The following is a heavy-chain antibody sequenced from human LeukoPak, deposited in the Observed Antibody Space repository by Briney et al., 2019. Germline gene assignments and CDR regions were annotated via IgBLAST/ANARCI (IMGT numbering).Heavy chain of an antibody. CDR2: INAGNGNT. V-gene: IGHV1-3*01. CDR3: ARVQSAYCSSSSCYGGYFDY. Sequence: RASVKVSCKASGYTFTSYAMHWVRQAPGQRPEWMGWINAGNGNTKYSQKFQGRVTITRDTSASTAYMELGSLRPEDTAVYYCARVQSAYCSSSSCYGGYFDYWGQGTLVTVSS. D-gene: IGHD2-2*01. J-gene: IGHJ4*02. CDR1: GYTFTSYA.